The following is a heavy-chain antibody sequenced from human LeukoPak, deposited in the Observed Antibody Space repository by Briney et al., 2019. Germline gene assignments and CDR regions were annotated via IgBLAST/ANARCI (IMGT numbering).Heavy chain of an antibody. CDR1: GFTFTSSA. CDR2: IVVGSGNT. V-gene: IGHV1-58*02. Sequence: SVKVSCKASGFTFTSSAMQWVRQARGQRLEWIGWIVVGSGNTNYAQKFQERVTITRDMSTSTAYMELSSLRSEDTAVYYCATATSYDSSGYYRDYWGQGTLVTVSS. CDR3: ATATSYDSSGYYRDY. D-gene: IGHD3-22*01. J-gene: IGHJ4*02.